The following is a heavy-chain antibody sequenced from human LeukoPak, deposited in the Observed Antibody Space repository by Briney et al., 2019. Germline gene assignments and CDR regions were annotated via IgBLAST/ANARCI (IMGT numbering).Heavy chain of an antibody. J-gene: IGHJ5*02. V-gene: IGHV4-30-2*01. CDR2: IYHSGST. D-gene: IGHD3-10*01. Sequence: PSQTLSLTCAVSGGSISSGGYSWRWIRQPPGKGLEWIGYIYHSGSTYYNPSLKSRVTISVDRSKNQFSLKLSSVTAADTAVYYCARGSMVRGIVRWFDPWGQGTLVTVSS. CDR3: ARGSMVRGIVRWFDP. CDR1: GGSISSGGYS.